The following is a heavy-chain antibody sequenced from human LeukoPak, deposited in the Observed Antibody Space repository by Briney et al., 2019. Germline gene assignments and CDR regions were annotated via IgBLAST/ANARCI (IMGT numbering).Heavy chain of an antibody. CDR3: ARGVYSSSWSSDY. CDR1: GFTFSTYS. V-gene: IGHV3-21*01. CDR2: ISSSSSYI. D-gene: IGHD6-13*01. J-gene: IGHJ4*02. Sequence: GGSLRLSCAASGFTFSTYSMNWVRQAPGKGLEWVSSISSSSSYIYYADSVKGRFTISRDNAKNSLFLQMNSLRAEDTAVYYCARGVYSSSWSSDYWGQGTLVTVSS.